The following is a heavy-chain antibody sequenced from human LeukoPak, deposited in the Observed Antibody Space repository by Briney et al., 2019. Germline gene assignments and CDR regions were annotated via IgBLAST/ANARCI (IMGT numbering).Heavy chain of an antibody. Sequence: ASVKVSCKASGYTFTSYGISWVRQAPGQGLEWMGWISAYNGNTNYAQKLQGRVTMTTDTSTSTAYKELRSLRSDDTAVYYCARAGYGDDDWFDPWGQGTLVTVSS. D-gene: IGHD4-17*01. CDR3: ARAGYGDDDWFDP. V-gene: IGHV1-18*04. CDR2: ISAYNGNT. J-gene: IGHJ5*02. CDR1: GYTFTSYG.